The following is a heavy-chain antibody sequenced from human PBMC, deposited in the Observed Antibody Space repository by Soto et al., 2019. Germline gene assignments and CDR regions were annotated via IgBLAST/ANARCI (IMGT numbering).Heavy chain of an antibody. CDR3: AKISDSSGWYHDAFDI. V-gene: IGHV3-23*01. CDR1: GFTFSSYA. Sequence: PGGSLRLSCAASGFTFSSYAMSWVRQAPGKGLEWVSAISGSGGSTYYADSVKGRFTISRDNSKNTLYLQMNSLRAEDTALFYCAKISDSSGWYHDAFDIWGQGTMVTVSS. CDR2: ISGSGGST. J-gene: IGHJ3*02. D-gene: IGHD6-19*01.